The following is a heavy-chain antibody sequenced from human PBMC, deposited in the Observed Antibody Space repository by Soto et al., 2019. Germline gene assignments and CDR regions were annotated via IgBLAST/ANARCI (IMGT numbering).Heavy chain of an antibody. D-gene: IGHD3-10*01. J-gene: IGHJ4*02. V-gene: IGHV3-23*01. CDR1: GFTFSSYA. CDR2: ISGSGGST. Sequence: GGSLRLSCAASGFTFSSYAMSWVRQAPGKGLEWVSAISGSGGSTYYADSVKGRFIISRDNSKNTLYLQMNSLRAEDTAVYYCAKGPGSGSYPYYFDYWGQGTLVTVSS. CDR3: AKGPGSGSYPYYFDY.